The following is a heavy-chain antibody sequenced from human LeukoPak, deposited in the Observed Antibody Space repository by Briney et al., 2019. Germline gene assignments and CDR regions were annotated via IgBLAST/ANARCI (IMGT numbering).Heavy chain of an antibody. Sequence: SQTLSLTCTVSGGSISSGGYYWSWIRQPPGKGLEWIGEINHSGSTNYNPSLKSRVTISVDTSKNQFSLKLSSVTAADTAVYYCARVVKYQPLGPWGQGTLVTVSS. J-gene: IGHJ5*02. V-gene: IGHV4-30-2*01. CDR3: ARVVKYQPLGP. D-gene: IGHD2-2*01. CDR2: INHSGST. CDR1: GGSISSGGYY.